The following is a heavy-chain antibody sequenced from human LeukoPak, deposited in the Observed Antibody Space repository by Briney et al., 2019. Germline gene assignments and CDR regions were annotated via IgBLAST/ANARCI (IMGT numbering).Heavy chain of an antibody. D-gene: IGHD4-17*01. CDR3: ARGPYGDYDNWFDP. V-gene: IGHV4-59*01. Sequence: SETLSLTCTVSGASITNYYWTWIRQPPGEGLEWIGYIYYSGSTDDSPSLKRRVTMSVDTSKNQFSLNLSSVTAADTAVYYCARGPYGDYDNWFDPWGQGTLVTVSS. CDR2: IYYSGST. CDR1: GASITNYY. J-gene: IGHJ5*02.